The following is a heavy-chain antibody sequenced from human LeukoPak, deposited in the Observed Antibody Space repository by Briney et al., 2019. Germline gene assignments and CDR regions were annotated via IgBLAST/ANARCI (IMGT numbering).Heavy chain of an antibody. V-gene: IGHV1-46*01. Sequence: VASAKVSCKASGYTFTIYYIHWVRQAPGQGLEWMGIINPSGGSTSYAQKFQGRVTMTRDMSTSTVYMELSSLRSEDTAVYYCAREYYYDNTVSTEGAFDVWGQGTMVTVSS. J-gene: IGHJ3*01. CDR2: INPSGGST. CDR3: AREYYYDNTVSTEGAFDV. D-gene: IGHD3-22*01. CDR1: GYTFTIYY.